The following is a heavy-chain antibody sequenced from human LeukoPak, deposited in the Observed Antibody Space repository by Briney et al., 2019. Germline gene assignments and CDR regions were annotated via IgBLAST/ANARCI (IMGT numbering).Heavy chain of an antibody. V-gene: IGHV3-53*01. Sequence: GGSLRLSCAASGFTVSNNYVTWVRQAPGKGLEWVSLIYSGGSTYYADSVKGRFTISRDNSKNTLYLQMNSLRAEDTAVYYCAKDKVVLMVYATFDYWGQGTLVTVSS. CDR2: IYSGGST. J-gene: IGHJ4*02. CDR1: GFTVSNNY. CDR3: AKDKVVLMVYATFDY. D-gene: IGHD2-8*01.